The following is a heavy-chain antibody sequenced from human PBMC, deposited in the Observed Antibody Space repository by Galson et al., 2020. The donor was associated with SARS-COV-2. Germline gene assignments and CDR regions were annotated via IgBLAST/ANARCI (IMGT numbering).Heavy chain of an antibody. J-gene: IGHJ4*02. CDR2: ISWNSGSI. CDR1: GFTFDDYA. V-gene: IGHV3-9*01. CDR3: AKSQQLDYFDY. D-gene: IGHD6-13*01. Sequence: SLKISCAASGFTFDDYAMHWVRQAPGKGLEWVSGISWNSGSIGYADSVKGRFTISRDNAKNSLYLQMNSLRAEDTALYYCAKSQQLDYFDYWGQGTLVTVSS.